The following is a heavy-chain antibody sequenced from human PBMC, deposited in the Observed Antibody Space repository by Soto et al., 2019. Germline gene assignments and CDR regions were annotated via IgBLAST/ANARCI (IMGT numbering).Heavy chain of an antibody. CDR1: GYTFSSYH. CDR2: ISAYNGNT. J-gene: IGHJ4*02. V-gene: IGHV1-18*01. D-gene: IGHD2-8*02. CDR3: ARYLLDWSKVVTNYFEY. Sequence: ASVKVSCKASGYTFSSYHISCVRQAPGQGLEWMGWISAYNGNTNYAQKLQGRVTMTTDTSTSTAYMELRSLRSDDTAVYYCARYLLDWSKVVTNYFEYWGQGTLVTVSS.